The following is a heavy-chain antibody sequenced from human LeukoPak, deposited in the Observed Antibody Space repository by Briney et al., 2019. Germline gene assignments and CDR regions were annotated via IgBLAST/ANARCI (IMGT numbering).Heavy chain of an antibody. Sequence: SVKVSCKASGGTFSSYAISWVRQAPGQGLEWMGGIIPIFGTANYAQKFQGRVTITTDESTSTAYMELSSLRSEDTAVYYCARDQHYGNWFDPWGQGTLVTVSS. CDR1: GGTFSSYA. V-gene: IGHV1-69*05. CDR2: IIPIFGTA. CDR3: ARDQHYGNWFDP. J-gene: IGHJ5*02. D-gene: IGHD3-10*01.